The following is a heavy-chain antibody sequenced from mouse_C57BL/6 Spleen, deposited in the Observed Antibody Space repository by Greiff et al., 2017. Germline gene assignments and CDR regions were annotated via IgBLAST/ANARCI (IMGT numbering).Heavy chain of an antibody. CDR3: ARGYGIPAWFAY. V-gene: IGHV1-22*01. J-gene: IGHJ3*01. CDR2: INPNNGGT. Sequence: VQLQQSGPELVKPGASVKMSCKASGYTFTDYNMHWVKQSHGKSLEWIGYINPNNGGTSYNQKFKGKATLTVNKSSSTAYMELRSLTSEDSAVYYCARGYGIPAWFAYWGQGTLVTVSA. CDR1: GYTFTDYN. D-gene: IGHD1-1*01.